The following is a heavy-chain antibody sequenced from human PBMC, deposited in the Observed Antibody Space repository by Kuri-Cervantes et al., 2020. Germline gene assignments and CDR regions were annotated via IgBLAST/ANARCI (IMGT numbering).Heavy chain of an antibody. J-gene: IGHJ3*02. D-gene: IGHD3-22*01. CDR3: ATYYYYDSSGYFDAFDI. CDR2: INHSGST. V-gene: IGHV4-34*01. Sequence: GSLTLSRAVYGRSFSVYYCSWIRQPPGEVLGWIGAINHSGSTNYNPILKSRVTISVDKSKNQFSLKLSSVTAADTAVYYCATYYYYDSSGYFDAFDIWGQGTMVTVSS. CDR1: GRSFSVYY.